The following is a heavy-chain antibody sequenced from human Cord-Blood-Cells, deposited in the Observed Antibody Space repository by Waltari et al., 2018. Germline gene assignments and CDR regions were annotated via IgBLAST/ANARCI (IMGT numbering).Heavy chain of an antibody. D-gene: IGHD3-10*01. J-gene: IGHJ4*02. CDR1: GVTFSSYA. Sequence: VQLVQSGAEVKMPGSAVKVSCKAAGVTFSSYAISWVRQAPGQGLEWMGGIIPIFSTANYAQKFQGRVTITADESTSTAYMELSSLRSEDTAVYYCARDSGSGVYWGQGTLVTVSS. CDR3: ARDSGSGVY. V-gene: IGHV1-69*01. CDR2: IIPIFSTA.